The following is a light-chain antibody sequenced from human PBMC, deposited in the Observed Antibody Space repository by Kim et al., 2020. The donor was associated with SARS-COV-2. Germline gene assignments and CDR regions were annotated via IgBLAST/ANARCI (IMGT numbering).Light chain of an antibody. CDR3: AAWDAGLNALV. J-gene: IGLJ3*02. V-gene: IGLV1-44*01. CDR1: DSNDGTYP. Sequence: GLTVTSSCTRSDSNDGTYPVDWYQQLPGAATNLLMQRYKRPSGVPDRFSASKFGTSASLAITGLQAEDEAYYYCAAWDAGLNALVFGGGTQLTVL. CDR2: RYK.